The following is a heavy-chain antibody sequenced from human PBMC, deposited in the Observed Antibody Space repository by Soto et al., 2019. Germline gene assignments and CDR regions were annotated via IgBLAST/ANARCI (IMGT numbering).Heavy chain of an antibody. D-gene: IGHD5-18*01. CDR3: ARLGLPYGMDV. CDR2: IYYSGST. Sequence: SETLSLTCTVSGGSISSSSYYWGWIRQPPGKGLEWIGSIYYSGSTYYSPSLKSRVTISVDTSKNQFSLKLSSVTAADTAVYYCARLGLPYGMDVWGQGTTVTVSS. CDR1: GGSISSSSYY. V-gene: IGHV4-39*01. J-gene: IGHJ6*02.